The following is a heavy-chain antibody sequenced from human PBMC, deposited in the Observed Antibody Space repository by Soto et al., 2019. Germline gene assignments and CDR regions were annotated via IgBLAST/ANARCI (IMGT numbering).Heavy chain of an antibody. J-gene: IGHJ6*02. Sequence: EVQLLESGGGLVQPGGSLRLSCAASGFTFSSYAMSWVRQAPGKGLEWVSAISGSGGSTYYADSVKGRFTISRDNSKNTRYLQMNSLRAEDTAVYYCESTRGRNYYYGMDVWGQGTTVTVSS. CDR1: GFTFSSYA. V-gene: IGHV3-23*01. CDR2: ISGSGGST. CDR3: ESTRGRNYYYGMDV. D-gene: IGHD2-2*01.